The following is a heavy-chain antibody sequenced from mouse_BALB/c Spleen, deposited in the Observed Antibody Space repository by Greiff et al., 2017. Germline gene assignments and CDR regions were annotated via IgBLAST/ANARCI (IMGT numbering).Heavy chain of an antibody. CDR3: ARDYYGSRSWFAY. CDR1: GFSLTSYG. V-gene: IGHV2-9*02. J-gene: IGHJ3*01. D-gene: IGHD1-1*01. Sequence: QVQLKQSGPGLVAPSQSLSITCTVSGFSLTSYGVHWVRQPPGKGLEWLGVIWAGGSTNYNSALMSRLSISKDNSKSQVFLKMNSLQTDDTAMYYCARDYYGSRSWFAYWGQGTLVTVSA. CDR2: IWAGGST.